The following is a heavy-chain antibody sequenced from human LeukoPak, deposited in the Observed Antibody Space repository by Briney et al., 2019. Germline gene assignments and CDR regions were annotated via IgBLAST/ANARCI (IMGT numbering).Heavy chain of an antibody. V-gene: IGHV5-10-1*04. Sequence: GESLKISCKGSGYIFTNSRISWVRQMPGKGLEWMGTTDPSDSNTNYSPSFQGQVTISADKSISTAYLQWSSLKASDTAMYYCARRSYYDSGGYYYGFWGQGTLVTVSS. J-gene: IGHJ4*02. D-gene: IGHD3-22*01. CDR3: ARRSYYDSGGYYYGF. CDR1: GYIFTNSR. CDR2: TDPSDSNT.